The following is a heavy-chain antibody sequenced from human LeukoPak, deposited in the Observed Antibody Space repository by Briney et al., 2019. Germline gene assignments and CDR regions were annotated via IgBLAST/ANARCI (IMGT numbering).Heavy chain of an antibody. V-gene: IGHV4-61*10. D-gene: IGHD2/OR15-2a*01. J-gene: IGHJ4*02. Sequence: SETLSLTCTVSGGSISSGSYYWSWIRQPAGKGLEWIGYIYYSGSTNYNPSLKSRVTISVDTSKNQFSLKLSSVTAADTAVYYCARLSNDYFYYFDYWGQGTLVTVSS. CDR1: GGSISSGSYY. CDR2: IYYSGST. CDR3: ARLSNDYFYYFDY.